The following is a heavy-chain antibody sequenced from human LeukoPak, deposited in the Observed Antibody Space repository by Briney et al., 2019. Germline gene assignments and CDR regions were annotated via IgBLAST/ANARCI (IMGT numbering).Heavy chain of an antibody. Sequence: GESLKISCKGSGYSFTTYWIGWVRQMPGKGLEWMGIIYPGDSDTRYSPSFQGHVTISADKSISTAYLQWSSLKASDTAMYYCARLRAYSSSWYEEYFQHWGQGTLVTVSS. CDR1: GYSFTTYW. CDR3: ARLRAYSSSWYEEYFQH. D-gene: IGHD6-13*01. V-gene: IGHV5-51*01. CDR2: IYPGDSDT. J-gene: IGHJ1*01.